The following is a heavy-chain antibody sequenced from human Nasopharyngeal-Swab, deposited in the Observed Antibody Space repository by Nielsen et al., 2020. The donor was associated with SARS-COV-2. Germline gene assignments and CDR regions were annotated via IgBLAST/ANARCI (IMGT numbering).Heavy chain of an antibody. V-gene: IGHV5-10-1*01. J-gene: IGHJ3*02. CDR2: IDPSDSYT. Sequence: VRQMPGKGLAWMGRIDPSDSYTNYSPSFQGHVTISADKSISTAYLQWGSLKASDTAMYYCARRGGTAGSDAFDIWGQGTMVTVSS. D-gene: IGHD6-13*01. CDR3: ARRGGTAGSDAFDI.